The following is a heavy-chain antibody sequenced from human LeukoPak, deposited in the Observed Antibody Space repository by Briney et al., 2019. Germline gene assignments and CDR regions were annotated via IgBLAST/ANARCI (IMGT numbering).Heavy chain of an antibody. D-gene: IGHD5-18*01. V-gene: IGHV1-18*01. J-gene: IGHJ5*02. CDR3: ASSGYSYGFASWFDP. CDR1: GYTFTSYG. Sequence: ASVKVSCKASGYTFTSYGISWVRQAPGQGLEWMGWISAYNGNTNYAQKLQGRVTMTTDTSTSTAYMELRSLRSDDTAVYYCASSGYSYGFASWFDPWGQGTLVTVSS. CDR2: ISAYNGNT.